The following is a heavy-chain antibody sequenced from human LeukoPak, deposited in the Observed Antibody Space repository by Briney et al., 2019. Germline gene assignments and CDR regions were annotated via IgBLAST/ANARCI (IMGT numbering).Heavy chain of an antibody. V-gene: IGHV1-69*05. CDR1: GGTFSSYA. CDR2: IIPIFGTA. J-gene: IGHJ5*02. D-gene: IGHD4-17*01. CDR3: ARDLPEGYGFWFDP. Sequence: SVKVSCKASGGTFSSYAISWVRQAPGQGLEWMGRIIPIFGTANYAQKFQGRVTITTDESTSTAYMELSSLRSEDTAVYYCARDLPEGYGFWFDPWGQGTLVTVSS.